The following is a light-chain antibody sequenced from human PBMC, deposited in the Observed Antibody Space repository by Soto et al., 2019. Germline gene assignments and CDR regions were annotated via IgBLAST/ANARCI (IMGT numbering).Light chain of an antibody. Sequence: DIQMTQSPSTLSASVGDRVTITCRASQSISSWLARYQQKPGKAPKLLIYDASSLESGVPSRFSSSGSGTEFTLTISSLQPDDFATYYCQQDNSYSGTFGQGTKVEIK. V-gene: IGKV1-5*01. CDR2: DAS. J-gene: IGKJ1*01. CDR1: QSISSW. CDR3: QQDNSYSGT.